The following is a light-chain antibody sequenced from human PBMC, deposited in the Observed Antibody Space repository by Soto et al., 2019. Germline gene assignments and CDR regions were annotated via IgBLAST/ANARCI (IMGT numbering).Light chain of an antibody. CDR1: KLGDKY. V-gene: IGLV3-1*01. Sequence: SYELTQPPSVSVSPGQTDSITCSGEKLGDKYACWYQQKQGQSPVLVIYQDSKRPSGIPERFSGYNSGNTATLTISGTHAMDDEDYYCQEWDRSTAWVFGGGTKGTV. CDR3: QEWDRSTAWV. CDR2: QDS. J-gene: IGLJ2*01.